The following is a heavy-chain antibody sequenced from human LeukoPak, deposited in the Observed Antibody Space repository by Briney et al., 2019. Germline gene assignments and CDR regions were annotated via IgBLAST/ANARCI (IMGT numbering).Heavy chain of an antibody. V-gene: IGHV4-59*01. CDR3: ARGRAAHFDY. J-gene: IGHJ4*02. CDR2: IYYSGST. Sequence: PSETLSLTCTVSGGSISSYYWSWVRQPPGKGLEWIGYIYYSGSTNYNPSLKSRVTISVDTSKNQFSLKLSSVTAADTAVYYCARGRAAHFDYWGQGTLVTVSS. CDR1: GGSISSYY. D-gene: IGHD2-15*01.